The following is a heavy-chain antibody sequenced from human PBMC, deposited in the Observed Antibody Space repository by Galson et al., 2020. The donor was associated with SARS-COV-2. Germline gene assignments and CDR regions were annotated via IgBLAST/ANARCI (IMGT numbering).Heavy chain of an antibody. CDR1: GGSIGSYY. CDR3: ARAGGTGAHDY. V-gene: IGHV4-59*01. D-gene: IGHD1-1*01. CDR2: IYNAGST. J-gene: IGHJ4*02. Sequence: SETLSLTCTVSGGSIGSYYWSWIRQPPEKGLEWLGNIYNAGSTKYNPSFNGRVTISADRSRNQFSLRLVSVTAAATAVYFCARAGGTGAHDYWGQGTLVSVSS.